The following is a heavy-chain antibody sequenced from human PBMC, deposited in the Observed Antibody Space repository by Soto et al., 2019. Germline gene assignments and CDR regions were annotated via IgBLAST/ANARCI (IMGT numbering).Heavy chain of an antibody. D-gene: IGHD3-22*01. Sequence: QVQLVQSGAEVKKPGSSVKVSCKASGGTFSSYAISWVRQAPGQGLEWMGGTFPIFGTANYAQKFQGRVTISADKSTSTAYMELSSLRSEDTAVYYCATVDMSTLIAGMDVWGQGTTGTVSS. V-gene: IGHV1-69*06. CDR2: TFPIFGTA. CDR1: GGTFSSYA. CDR3: ATVDMSTLIAGMDV. J-gene: IGHJ6*02.